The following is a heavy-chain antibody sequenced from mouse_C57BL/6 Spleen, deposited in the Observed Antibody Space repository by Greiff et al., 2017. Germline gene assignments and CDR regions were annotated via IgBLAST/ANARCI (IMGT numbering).Heavy chain of an antibody. V-gene: IGHV5-16*01. CDR2: INYDGSST. CDR3: AREAGAMDY. J-gene: IGHJ4*01. Sequence: EVQLVESEGGLVQPGSSMKLSCTASGFTFSDYYMAWVRQVPEKGLEWVANINYDGSSTYYLDSLKSRFIISRDNAKNILYLQMSSLKSEDTATYYCAREAGAMDYWGQGTSVTVSS. CDR1: GFTFSDYY.